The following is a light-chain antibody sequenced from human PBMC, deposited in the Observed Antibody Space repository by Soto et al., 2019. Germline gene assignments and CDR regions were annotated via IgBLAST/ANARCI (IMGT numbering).Light chain of an antibody. Sequence: QSVLTQPASVSGSPGQSITISCTGTSSDVGGYNYVSWYQQFPGKAPRLMISEVNNRPSGVSNRFSGSKSGNTASLTISGLQAEDEADYYCSSYTSSSTLVLFGGGTKLTVL. J-gene: IGLJ2*01. CDR1: SSDVGGYNY. CDR3: SSYTSSSTLVL. V-gene: IGLV2-14*01. CDR2: EVN.